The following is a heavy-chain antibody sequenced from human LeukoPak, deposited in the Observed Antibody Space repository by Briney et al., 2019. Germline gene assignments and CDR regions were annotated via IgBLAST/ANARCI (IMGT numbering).Heavy chain of an antibody. V-gene: IGHV4-30-2*01. Sequence: PSQTLSLTCAVSGGSISSGGYSWSWIRQPPGKGLEWIGEINHSGSTNYNPSLKSRVTISVDTSKNQFSLKLSSVTAADTAVYYCARGRALYIVLTPFDYWGQGTLVTVSS. J-gene: IGHJ4*02. CDR2: INHSGST. CDR1: GGSISSGGYS. CDR3: ARGRALYIVLTPFDY. D-gene: IGHD2-8*02.